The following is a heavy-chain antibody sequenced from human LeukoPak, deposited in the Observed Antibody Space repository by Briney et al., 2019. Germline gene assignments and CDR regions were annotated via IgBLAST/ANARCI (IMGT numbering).Heavy chain of an antibody. J-gene: IGHJ4*02. Sequence: SETLSLTCAVYGGSFSGYYWSWIRQPPGKGLEWIGEMNHSGSTNYSPSLKSRVTMSVDTSKNQFSLKLSSVTAADTAVYYCARGRPYYDFWSGYQTLFDYWGQGTLVTVSS. CDR1: GGSFSGYY. CDR2: MNHSGST. D-gene: IGHD3-3*01. V-gene: IGHV4-34*01. CDR3: ARGRPYYDFWSGYQTLFDY.